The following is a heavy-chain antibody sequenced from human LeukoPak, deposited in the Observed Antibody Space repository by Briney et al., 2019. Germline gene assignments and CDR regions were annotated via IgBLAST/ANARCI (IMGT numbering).Heavy chain of an antibody. Sequence: SVKVSCKASGGTFSSYAISWVRQAPGQGLEWMGGIIPIFGTANYAQRFQGRVTITADESTSTAYMELSNLRSEDTAVYYCARDRRGYYYGSGSPNWFDPWGQGTLVTVSS. CDR2: IIPIFGTA. CDR1: GGTFSSYA. V-gene: IGHV1-69*13. D-gene: IGHD3-10*01. J-gene: IGHJ5*02. CDR3: ARDRRGYYYGSGSPNWFDP.